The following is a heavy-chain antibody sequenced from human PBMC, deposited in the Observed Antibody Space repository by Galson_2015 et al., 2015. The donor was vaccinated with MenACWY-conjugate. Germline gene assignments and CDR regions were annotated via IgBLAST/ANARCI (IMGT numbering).Heavy chain of an antibody. Sequence: SLRLSCAASGFTFSSYAMSWVRQAPGKRLEWVAVISYDGSNKYYADSVKGRFTISRDNSKNTLYLQMNSLRAEDTAVYYCARDLPASSYSSGWYPTEYFQHWGQGTLVTVSS. CDR2: ISYDGSNK. J-gene: IGHJ1*01. V-gene: IGHV3-30*04. CDR1: GFTFSSYA. CDR3: ARDLPASSYSSGWYPTEYFQH. D-gene: IGHD6-19*01.